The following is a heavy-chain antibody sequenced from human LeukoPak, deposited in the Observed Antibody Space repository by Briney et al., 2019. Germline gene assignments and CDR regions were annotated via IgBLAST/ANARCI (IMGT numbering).Heavy chain of an antibody. Sequence: PGGSLRLSCAASGFTFSSYAMSWVRQAPGKGLEWVSAISGSGGSTYYADSVKGRFTISRDNSKNTLYLQMNSLRAEDTAVYYCAKDTIFLVVAGRANYGMDVWGQGTTVTVSS. D-gene: IGHD6-19*01. V-gene: IGHV3-23*01. CDR1: GFTFSSYA. CDR3: AKDTIFLVVAGRANYGMDV. J-gene: IGHJ6*02. CDR2: ISGSGGST.